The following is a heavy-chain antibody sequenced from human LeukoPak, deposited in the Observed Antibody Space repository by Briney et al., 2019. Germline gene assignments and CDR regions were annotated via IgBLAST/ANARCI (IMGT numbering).Heavy chain of an antibody. V-gene: IGHV1-69*05. D-gene: IGHD2-21*02. J-gene: IGHJ4*02. CDR3: ANQLEYGDASAFDF. CDR2: IIPIFGTV. CDR1: GGTFSSYA. Sequence: SVKVSCKASGGTFSSYAISWVRQAPGQGLEWMGRIIPIFGTVNYAQKFQGRVTITTDESTNIAYMDVSSLRSEDTAVYYCANQLEYGDASAFDFWGQGTLVTVSS.